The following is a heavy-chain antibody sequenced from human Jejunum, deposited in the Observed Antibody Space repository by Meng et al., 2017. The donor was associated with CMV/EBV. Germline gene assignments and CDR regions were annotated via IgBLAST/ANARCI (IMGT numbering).Heavy chain of an antibody. CDR1: GYTFIDRY. CDR3: ARENWIYDL. D-gene: IGHD2-2*03. Sequence: SGAGVKNTGASVGVSCKASGYTFIDRYIHWRRQAAGQGPECLGWINPKDGDTDYTEKFRGRVTLTRDTSITTAYMELHNLKSDDTAIYYCARENWIYDLWGQGTLVTVSS. J-gene: IGHJ5*02. CDR2: INPKDGDT. V-gene: IGHV1-2*02.